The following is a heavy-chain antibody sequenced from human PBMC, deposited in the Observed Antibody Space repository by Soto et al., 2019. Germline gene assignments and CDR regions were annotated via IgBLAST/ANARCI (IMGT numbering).Heavy chain of an antibody. V-gene: IGHV5-51*01. CDR3: ARHPIVVVPAATGGGNYYYYMDV. CDR2: IYPGDSDT. J-gene: IGHJ6*03. CDR1: GYSFTGYW. D-gene: IGHD2-2*01. Sequence: GESLKISCKGSGYSFTGYWIGWVRQMPGKGLEWMGIIYPGDSDTRYSPSFQGQVTISADKSISTAYLQWSSLKASDTAMYYCARHPIVVVPAATGGGNYYYYMDVCGKGTTVTGSS.